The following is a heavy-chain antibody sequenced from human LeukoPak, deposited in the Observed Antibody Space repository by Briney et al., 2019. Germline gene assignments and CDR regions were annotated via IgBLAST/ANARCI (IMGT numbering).Heavy chain of an antibody. CDR3: AHISYYGSGSHFDY. CDR2: IYWDDDK. CDR1: GFSLSTSGVG. Sequence: ESGPTLVKPTQTLTLTCTFSGFSLSTSGVGVGWIRQPPGKALEWLALIYWDDDKRYSPSLKSRLTITKDTSKNQVVLTMTNMDPVDTATYYCAHISYYGSGSHFDYWGRGTLVTVSS. D-gene: IGHD3-10*01. J-gene: IGHJ4*02. V-gene: IGHV2-5*02.